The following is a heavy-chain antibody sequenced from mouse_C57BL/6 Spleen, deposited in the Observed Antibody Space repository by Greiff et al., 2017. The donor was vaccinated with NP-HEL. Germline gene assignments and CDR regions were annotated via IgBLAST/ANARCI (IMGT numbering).Heavy chain of an antibody. V-gene: IGHV1-76*01. D-gene: IGHD1-1*01. CDR2: IYPGSGNT. CDR1: GYTFTDYY. CDR3: AVFITTVVAGDY. J-gene: IGHJ2*01. Sequence: QVQLQQSGAELVRPGASVKLSCKASGYTFTDYYINWVKQRPGQGLEWIARIYPGSGNTYYNEKFKGKATLTAEKSSSTAYMQLSSLTSEDSAVYFCAVFITTVVAGDYWGQGTTLTVSS.